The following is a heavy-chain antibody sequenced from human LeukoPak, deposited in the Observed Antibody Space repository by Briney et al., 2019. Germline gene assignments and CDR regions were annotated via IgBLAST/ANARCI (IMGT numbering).Heavy chain of an antibody. Sequence: ASVKVSCKASGGTFSSYAISWVRQAPGQGLEWMGRIIPILGIANYAQKFQGRVTITADKSTSTAYMELSSLRSEDTAVYYCARDQRSLGLEYNWFDPWGQGTLVTVSS. J-gene: IGHJ5*02. D-gene: IGHD5-24*01. CDR1: GGTFSSYA. CDR2: IIPILGIA. CDR3: ARDQRSLGLEYNWFDP. V-gene: IGHV1-69*04.